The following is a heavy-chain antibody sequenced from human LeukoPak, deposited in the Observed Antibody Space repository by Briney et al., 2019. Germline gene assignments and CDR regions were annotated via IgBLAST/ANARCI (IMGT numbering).Heavy chain of an antibody. V-gene: IGHV4-59*08. CDR1: GGSISTYY. J-gene: IGHJ4*02. Sequence: SETLSLTCTVSGGSISTYYWTWIRQPPGKGLEWIGYIYDSGSTNYNPSLKSRVTISVDTSKNQFSLKLNSVTAADTAVYYCARRMATYPKYCFDYWGQGTLVTVSS. D-gene: IGHD5-24*01. CDR2: IYDSGST. CDR3: ARRMATYPKYCFDY.